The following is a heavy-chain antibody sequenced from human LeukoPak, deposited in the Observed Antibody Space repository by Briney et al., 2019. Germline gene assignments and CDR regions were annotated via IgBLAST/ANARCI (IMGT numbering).Heavy chain of an antibody. D-gene: IGHD5-18*01. Sequence: GGSLRLSCEGSGFTFSDYWMGWVRQAPGKGLEWVANIKQDGSEKYYVDSVKGRFTISRDNAKNSLYLQMNSLRAEDTAVYYCARGYNYGTFWGQGTLVTVSS. CDR1: GFTFSDYW. CDR2: IKQDGSEK. J-gene: IGHJ4*02. V-gene: IGHV3-7*04. CDR3: ARGYNYGTF.